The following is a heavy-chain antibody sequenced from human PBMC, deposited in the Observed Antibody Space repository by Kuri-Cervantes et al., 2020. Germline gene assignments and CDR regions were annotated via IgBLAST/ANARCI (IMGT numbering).Heavy chain of an antibody. V-gene: IGHV4-39*07. CDR2: IYYSGST. Sequence: SETLSLTCTVPGGSIRSSNYYWGWIRQPPGKGLEWIGSIYYSGSTSYNPSLKSRVTISIDTSKKQFSLNLNSVTAADTAVYYCARDRLNSYIYQPFYYMDVWGTGTTVTVSS. J-gene: IGHJ6*03. CDR1: GGSIRSSNYY. CDR3: ARDRLNSYIYQPFYYMDV. D-gene: IGHD2-2*01.